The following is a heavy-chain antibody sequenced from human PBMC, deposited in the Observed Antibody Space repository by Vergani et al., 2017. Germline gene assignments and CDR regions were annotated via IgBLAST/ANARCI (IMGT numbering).Heavy chain of an antibody. V-gene: IGHV1-18*04. CDR1: GYTFTGYY. CDR3: ARDGGANSGYDYDYYYGMDV. J-gene: IGHJ6*02. CDR2: ISAYNGNT. D-gene: IGHD5-12*01. Sequence: QVQLVQSGAEVKKPGASVKVFCKASGYTFTGYYMHWVRQAPGQGLEWMGWISAYNGNTNYAQKLQGRVTMTTDTSTSTAYMELRSLRSDDTAVYYCARDGGANSGYDYDYYYGMDVWGQGTTVTVSS.